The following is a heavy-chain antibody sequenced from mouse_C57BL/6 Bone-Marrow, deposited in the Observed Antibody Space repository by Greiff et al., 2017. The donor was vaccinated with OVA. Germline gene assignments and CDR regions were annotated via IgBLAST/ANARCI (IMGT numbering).Heavy chain of an antibody. CDR3: ARSWGYGSSYDYFDY. D-gene: IGHD1-1*01. CDR1: GYSFTGYY. CDR2: IYPYNGVS. V-gene: IGHV1-31*01. Sequence: EVHLVESGPELVKPGASVKISCKASGYSFTGYYMHWVKQSHGNILDWIGYIYPYNGVSSYNQKFKGKATLTVDKSSSTAYMELRSLTSEDSAVYYCARSWGYGSSYDYFDYWGQGTTLTVSS. J-gene: IGHJ2*01.